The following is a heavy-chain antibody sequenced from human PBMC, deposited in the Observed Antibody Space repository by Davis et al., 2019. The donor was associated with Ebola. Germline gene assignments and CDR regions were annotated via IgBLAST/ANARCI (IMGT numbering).Heavy chain of an antibody. CDR1: GFTFSTYS. J-gene: IGHJ5*02. CDR3: ARAVAGTHGWFDP. Sequence: GGSLRLSCAASGFTFSTYSMSWVRQAPGKALEWVSSISSDSDYIYYADSAKGRFTISRDNAKNSLYLQMNSLRDEDTAVYYCARAVAGTHGWFDPWGQGTLVTVSS. V-gene: IGHV3-21*01. D-gene: IGHD6-19*01. CDR2: ISSDSDYI.